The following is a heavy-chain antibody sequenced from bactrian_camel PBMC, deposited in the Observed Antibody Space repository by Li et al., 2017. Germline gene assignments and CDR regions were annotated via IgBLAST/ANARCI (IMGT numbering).Heavy chain of an antibody. Sequence: SVRSGGSQTLSCLNVGFDFDTADMAWYRQAPGKECELVSSITSDYTTYYSDSVKGRFTISQGNPKNNLYLQMNDLKPEDTAMYYCATARGFRDPPRTRDFKSWGQGTQVTVS. CDR1: GFDFDTAD. CDR2: ITSDYTT. CDR3: ATARGFRDPPRTRDFKS. D-gene: IGHD1*01. V-gene: IGHV3S55*01. J-gene: IGHJ6*01.